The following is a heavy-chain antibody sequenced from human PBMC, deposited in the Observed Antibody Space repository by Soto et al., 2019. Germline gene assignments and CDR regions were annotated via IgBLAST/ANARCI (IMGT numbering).Heavy chain of an antibody. V-gene: IGHV4-39*01. CDR1: GYSVSSSDYY. Sequence: LTCSVSGYSVSSSDYYWAWIRQPPGKGLEWIGSMLYSGLTYYNPSLKSRVTLSVDTSKNQFSVRLNSVTASDTAVYYCAPLSVSLSGPYGIHVWGQGTTVTVSS. D-gene: IGHD2-15*01. CDR3: APLSVSLSGPYGIHV. J-gene: IGHJ6*02. CDR2: MLYSGLT.